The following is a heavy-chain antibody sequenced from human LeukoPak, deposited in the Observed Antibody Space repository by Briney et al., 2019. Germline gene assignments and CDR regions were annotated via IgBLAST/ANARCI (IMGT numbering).Heavy chain of an antibody. Sequence: PSETLSLTCAVYGGSFSGYYWSWIRQPPGKGLEWIGEINLTGSTNYNPSLKSRVTISVDTSKNQFSLKLSSVTAADTAVYYCAGADILTGKGIFDIWGQGTMVPSLQ. CDR1: GGSFSGYY. CDR2: INLTGST. V-gene: IGHV4-34*01. CDR3: AGADILTGKGIFDI. D-gene: IGHD3-9*01. J-gene: IGHJ3*02.